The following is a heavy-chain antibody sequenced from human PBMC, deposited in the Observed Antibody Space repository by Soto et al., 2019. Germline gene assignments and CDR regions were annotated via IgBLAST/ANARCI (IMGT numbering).Heavy chain of an antibody. D-gene: IGHD3-10*01. V-gene: IGHV3-23*01. CDR1: GFTLSSYA. Sequence: VQVLESGGGLVQPGASLRLSCASSGFTLSSYAMSWVRQAPGKGLEWVSAISANGGSTYYGDSVKGRFTIPRDDSKEMLYLQMSSLNTADTAVYVSATGYYGSESYCTRARGSRFDPWGQGTLVTVPS. J-gene: IGHJ5*01. CDR2: ISANGGST. CDR3: ATGYYGSESYCTRARGSRFDP.